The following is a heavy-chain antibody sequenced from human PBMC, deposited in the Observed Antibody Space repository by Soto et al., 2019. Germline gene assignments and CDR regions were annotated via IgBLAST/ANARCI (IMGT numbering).Heavy chain of an antibody. CDR2: ISGSGGST. V-gene: IGHV3-23*01. CDR3: AKNYYDSSGTPYFDS. CDR1: GFTFSSYA. Sequence: GGSLRLSCAASGFTFSSYAMSWVRQAPGKGLEWVSAISGSGGSTYYADSVKGRFTISRDNSKNTLYLQMNSLRAEDTAVYYCAKNYYDSSGTPYFDSWAREPWSPSPQ. D-gene: IGHD3-22*01. J-gene: IGHJ4*02.